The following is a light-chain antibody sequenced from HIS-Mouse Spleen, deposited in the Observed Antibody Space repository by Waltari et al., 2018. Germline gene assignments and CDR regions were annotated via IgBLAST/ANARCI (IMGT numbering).Light chain of an antibody. Sequence: QSALTQPPSASGSPGQSVTISCTGTSSDGGGYNSVSWYQQPPGKAPKLMIYGVSKRPSGVPDRFSGSKSGNTASLTISGLQAEDEADYYCCSYAGSYVFGTGTKVTVL. CDR2: GVS. J-gene: IGLJ1*01. CDR1: SSDGGGYNS. V-gene: IGLV2-8*01. CDR3: CSYAGSYV.